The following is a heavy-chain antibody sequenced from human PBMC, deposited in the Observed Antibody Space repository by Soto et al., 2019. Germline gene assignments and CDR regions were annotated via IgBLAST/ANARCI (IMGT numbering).Heavy chain of an antibody. CDR2: IYSDGSRT. CDR1: GFTFNTYW. V-gene: IGHV3-74*01. CDR3: ARGAGGYYYMDV. J-gene: IGHJ6*03. D-gene: IGHD3-10*01. Sequence: EVQLVESGGGSVQPGGSLRLSCATSGFTFNTYWMHWVRQAPGKGLVWVSRIYSDGSRTSYADSVKGRFTISRDNAKNTLYLQMDSLSPEDTAVYYCARGAGGYYYMDVWGKGTTVTVSS.